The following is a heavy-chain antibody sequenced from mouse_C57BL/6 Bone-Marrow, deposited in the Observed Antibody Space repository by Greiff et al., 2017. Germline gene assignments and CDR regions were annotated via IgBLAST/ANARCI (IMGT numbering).Heavy chain of an antibody. CDR2: IYPRDGST. V-gene: IGHV1-85*01. J-gene: IGHJ1*03. D-gene: IGHD1-1*01. CDR3: ARLEFDGSSGDWYFDV. Sequence: VQLQESGPELVKPGASVKLSCKASGYTFTSYDINWVKQRPGQGLEWIGWIYPRDGSTKYNEKFKGKATLTVDPSSRTAYMELHSLTSEDSAVYFGARLEFDGSSGDWYFDVWGTGTTVTVSS. CDR1: GYTFTSYD.